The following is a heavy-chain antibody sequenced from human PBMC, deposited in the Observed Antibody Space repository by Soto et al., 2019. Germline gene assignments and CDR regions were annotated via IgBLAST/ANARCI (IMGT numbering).Heavy chain of an antibody. V-gene: IGHV4-59*01. CDR1: GGSISSYY. D-gene: IGHD3-3*01. J-gene: IGHJ6*02. CDR2: IYYSGST. CDR3: VRDGVQDFWSRYSQNYYYYGMDV. Sequence: PAGTLSLTCTVSGGSISSYYWSWIRQPPGKGLEWIGYIYYSGSTTYNPSLKSRGTISVDTSKNQFSLKLSSVTAADTAVYYCVRDGVQDFWSRYSQNYYYYGMDVWGQGTTVTVSS.